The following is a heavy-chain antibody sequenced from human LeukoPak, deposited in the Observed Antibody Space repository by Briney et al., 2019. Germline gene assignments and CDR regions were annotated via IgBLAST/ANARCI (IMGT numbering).Heavy chain of an antibody. V-gene: IGHV4-34*01. Sequence: KPSETLSLTCAVYGGSFSGYYWSWIRQPPGKGLEWIGEINHSGSTNYNPSLKSRVTISVDTSKNQFSLKLSSVTAADTAVYYCARGSTAMVNYFDYWGQGTLVTVSS. CDR1: GGSFSGYY. CDR2: INHSGST. J-gene: IGHJ4*02. CDR3: ARGSTAMVNYFDY. D-gene: IGHD5-18*01.